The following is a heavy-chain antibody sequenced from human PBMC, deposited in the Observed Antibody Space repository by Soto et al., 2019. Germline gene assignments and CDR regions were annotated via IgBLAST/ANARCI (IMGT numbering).Heavy chain of an antibody. V-gene: IGHV1-18*01. J-gene: IGHJ6*02. Sequence: GASVKVSCKASGYTFTSYGISWVRQAPGQGLEWMGWISAYNGNTNYAQKLQGRVTMTTDTSTSTAYMELRSLRSDDTAVYYCARDRDWSQLHPHYYYGMDVWGQGTTVTVSS. CDR3: ARDRDWSQLHPHYYYGMDV. D-gene: IGHD3-9*01. CDR1: GYTFTSYG. CDR2: ISAYNGNT.